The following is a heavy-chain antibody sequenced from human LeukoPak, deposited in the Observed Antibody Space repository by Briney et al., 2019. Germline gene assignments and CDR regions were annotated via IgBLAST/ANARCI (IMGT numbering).Heavy chain of an antibody. CDR3: ASSPRRVLRYFDWSRRFGAFDI. CDR2: INHSGST. Sequence: SETLSLTCTVSGGSISSSSYYWSWIRQPPGKGLEWIGEINHSGSTNYNPSLKSRVTISVDTSKNQFSLKLSSVTAADTAVYYCASSPRRVLRYFDWSRRFGAFDIWGQGTMVTVSS. V-gene: IGHV4-39*07. D-gene: IGHD3-9*01. CDR1: GGSISSSSYY. J-gene: IGHJ3*02.